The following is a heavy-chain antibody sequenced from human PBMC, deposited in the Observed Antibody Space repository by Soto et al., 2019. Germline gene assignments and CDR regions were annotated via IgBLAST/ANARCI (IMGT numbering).Heavy chain of an antibody. V-gene: IGHV3-30-3*01. Sequence: GGSLRLSCAASGFTFSSYAMHWVRQAPGKGLEWVAVISYDGSNKYYADSVKGRFTISRDNSKNTLYLQMNSLRAEDTAVYYCARDEESSCWYNWFDPWGQGTLVTVSS. CDR2: ISYDGSNK. CDR3: ARDEESSCWYNWFDP. J-gene: IGHJ5*02. CDR1: GFTFSSYA. D-gene: IGHD6-13*01.